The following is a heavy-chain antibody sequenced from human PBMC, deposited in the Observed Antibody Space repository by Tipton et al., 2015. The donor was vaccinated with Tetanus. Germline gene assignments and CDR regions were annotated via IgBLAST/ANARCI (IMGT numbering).Heavy chain of an antibody. CDR2: IYPGDSDA. J-gene: IGHJ5*02. CDR3: ARLPKHYSASGST. D-gene: IGHD3-10*01. Sequence: QLVQSGAEVKKPGESLKISCQGSGYNFNLYWIAWVRQMPGKGLEWMGIIYPGDSDATYSPAFQGQVTISVDKSISTAYLQWSSLKASDTAFYFCARLPKHYSASGSTWGQGTLVTVSS. CDR1: GYNFNLYW. V-gene: IGHV5-51*01.